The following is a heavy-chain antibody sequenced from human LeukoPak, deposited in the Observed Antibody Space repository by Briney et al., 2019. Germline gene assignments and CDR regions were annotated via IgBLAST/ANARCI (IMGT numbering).Heavy chain of an antibody. CDR2: IYTSGST. CDR3: ARNGYSGYDFDY. J-gene: IGHJ4*02. D-gene: IGHD5-12*01. CDR1: GDSITSDTYY. V-gene: IGHV4-61*02. Sequence: SETLSLTCTVSGDSITSDTYYWSWIRQPAGKGLEWIGRIYTSGSTNYNPSLKSRVTMSVDTSKNQFSLKLSSVTAADTAVYYCARNGYSGYDFDYWGQGTLVTVSS.